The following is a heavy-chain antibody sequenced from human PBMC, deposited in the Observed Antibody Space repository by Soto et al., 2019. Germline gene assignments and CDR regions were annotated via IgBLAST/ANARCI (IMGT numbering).Heavy chain of an antibody. J-gene: IGHJ4*02. CDR2: IHSSGST. CDR3: ARGTYFDSAWGTYRVGSSGCVDY. V-gene: IGHV4-30-4*01. CDR1: GGTISSGDDY. Sequence: QVQLQESGPGLVKPSQTLSLTCSVSGGTISSGDDYWSWIRQPPGKGLEWIGYIHSSGSTFYNPSLKSRVTISMDTSKNQFSLKLSSVTAADTAVYSCARGTYFDSAWGTYRVGSSGCVDYWGQGTLVSVSS. D-gene: IGHD3-16*02.